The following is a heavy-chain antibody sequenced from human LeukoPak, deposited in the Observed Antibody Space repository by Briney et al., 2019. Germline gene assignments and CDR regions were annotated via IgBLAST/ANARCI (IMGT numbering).Heavy chain of an antibody. CDR2: IDYSGST. CDR1: GGSISSSNYY. V-gene: IGHV4-39*07. J-gene: IGHJ4*02. CDR3: ARYSSGAYYFDY. D-gene: IGHD2-15*01. Sequence: SETLSLTCNVSGGSISSSNYYWGWIRQPPGKGLEWIGTIDYSGSTYYIPSLKSRVTISLDTSKNQFSLKLSSVTTADTAVYYCARYSSGAYYFDYWGQGTLVTVSS.